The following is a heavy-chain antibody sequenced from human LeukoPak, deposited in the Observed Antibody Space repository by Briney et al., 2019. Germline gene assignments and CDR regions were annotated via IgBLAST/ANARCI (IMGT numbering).Heavy chain of an antibody. Sequence: SETLSLTCAVYGGSFSGYYWSWIRQPPGKGLEWIGEINHSGSTNYNPSLKSRVTIAVDTSKNQFSLKLSSVTAADTAVYYCARRWILKRSIPWYFDLWGRGTLVTVSS. D-gene: IGHD4-23*01. CDR2: INHSGST. CDR3: ARRWILKRSIPWYFDL. CDR1: GGSFSGYY. V-gene: IGHV4-34*01. J-gene: IGHJ2*01.